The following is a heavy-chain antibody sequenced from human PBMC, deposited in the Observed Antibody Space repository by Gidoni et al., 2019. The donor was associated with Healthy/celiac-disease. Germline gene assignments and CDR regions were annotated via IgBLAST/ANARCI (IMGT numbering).Heavy chain of an antibody. CDR1: GRSISSYY. D-gene: IGHD6-19*01. V-gene: IGHV4-59*01. J-gene: IGHJ4*02. CDR3: ARVGSSSGLDY. Sequence: QVQPQESAPGLVKPSETLSLTLTVSGRSISSYYWNWIRQPPGKGLVWIGYIYYSRSTNYNPSLKSLVTISVDTSKNQFSLKLSSVTAADTAVYYCARVGSSSGLDYWGQGTLVTVSS. CDR2: IYYSRST.